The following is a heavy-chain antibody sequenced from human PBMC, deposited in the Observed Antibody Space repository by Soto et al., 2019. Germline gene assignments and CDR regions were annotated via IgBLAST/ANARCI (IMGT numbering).Heavy chain of an antibody. V-gene: IGHV4-34*01. D-gene: IGHD2-15*01. Sequence: PWGNPALTCAVYGGSFSGYYWSWIRQPPGKGLEWIGEINHSGSTNYNPSLKSRVTISVDTSKNQFSLKLSSVTATDTAVYYCARFRNCSGGSCSGYSFDYWVQVSLVP. CDR2: INHSGST. J-gene: IGHJ4*02. CDR3: ARFRNCSGGSCSGYSFDY. CDR1: GGSFSGYY.